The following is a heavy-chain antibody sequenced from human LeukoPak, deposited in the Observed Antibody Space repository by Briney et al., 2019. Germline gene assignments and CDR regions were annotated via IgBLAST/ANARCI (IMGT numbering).Heavy chain of an antibody. J-gene: IGHJ4*02. V-gene: IGHV3-7*01. D-gene: IGHD2-2*01. CDR1: GFTFSSYW. Sequence: QAGGSLRLSCAASGFTFSSYWMSWVRQAPGKGLEWVANIKQDGSEKYYVDSVKGRFTISRDNAKNSLYLQMNSLRAEDTAVYYCARLLREYQLLTHSPVDYWGQGTLVTVSS. CDR3: ARLLREYQLLTHSPVDY. CDR2: IKQDGSEK.